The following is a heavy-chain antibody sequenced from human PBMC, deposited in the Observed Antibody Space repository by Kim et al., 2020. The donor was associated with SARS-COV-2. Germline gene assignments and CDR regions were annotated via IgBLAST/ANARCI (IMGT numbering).Heavy chain of an antibody. D-gene: IGHD3-22*01. Sequence: SETLSLTCTVSGGSISSSSYYWGWIRQPPGKGLEWIGSIYYSGSTYYNPSLKSRVTISVDTSKNQFSLKLSPVTAADTAVYYCARQEVAYDSSDKAFDIWGQGTMVTVSS. CDR1: GGSISSSSYY. CDR3: ARQEVAYDSSDKAFDI. J-gene: IGHJ3*02. CDR2: IYYSGST. V-gene: IGHV4-39*01.